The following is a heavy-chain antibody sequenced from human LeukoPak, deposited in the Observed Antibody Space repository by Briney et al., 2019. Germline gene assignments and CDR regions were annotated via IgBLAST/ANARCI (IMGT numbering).Heavy chain of an antibody. CDR3: AREVGYSNYFDY. J-gene: IGHJ4*02. CDR2: IYYSGST. V-gene: IGHV4-59*01. D-gene: IGHD2-15*01. CDR1: GGSISSYY. Sequence: SETLSLTCTVSGGSISSYYWSWIRQPPGKGLEWIGYIYYSGSTNYNPSLKSRVTISVDTSKNQFSLKLSSVTAADTAVYYCAREVGYSNYFDYWGRGTLVTVSS.